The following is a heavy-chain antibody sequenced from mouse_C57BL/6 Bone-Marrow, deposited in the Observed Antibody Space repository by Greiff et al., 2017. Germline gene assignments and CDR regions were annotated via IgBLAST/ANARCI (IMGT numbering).Heavy chain of an antibody. CDR1: GYTFTDYN. J-gene: IGHJ2*01. D-gene: IGHD2-4*01. V-gene: IGHV1-22*01. CDR3: ARGNYVFDY. Sequence: EVKLQESGPELVKPGASVKMSCKASGYTFTDYNMHWVKQSHGKSLEWIGYINPNNGGTSYNQKFKGKATLTVNKSSSTAYMELRSLTSEDSAVYYCARGNYVFDYWGQGTTLTVSS. CDR2: INPNNGGT.